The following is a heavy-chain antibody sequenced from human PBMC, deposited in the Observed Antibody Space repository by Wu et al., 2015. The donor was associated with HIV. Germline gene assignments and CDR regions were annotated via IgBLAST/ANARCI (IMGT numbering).Heavy chain of an antibody. J-gene: IGHJ4*02. CDR3: ARERKLGYCSSTSCPGYFDY. D-gene: IGHD2-2*01. V-gene: IGHV1-69*12. Sequence: QVQLVQSGAEVKKPGSSVKVSCKASGGTFSSYAISWVRQAPGQGLEWMGGIIPIFGTANYAQKFQGRATITADESTSTAYMELSSLRSEDTAVYYCARERKLGYCSSTSCPGYFDYWGQGTLVTVSS. CDR1: GGTFSSYA. CDR2: IIPIFGTA.